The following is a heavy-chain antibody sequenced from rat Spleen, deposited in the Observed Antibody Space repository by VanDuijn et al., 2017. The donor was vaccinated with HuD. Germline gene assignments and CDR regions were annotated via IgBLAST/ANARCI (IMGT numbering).Heavy chain of an antibody. J-gene: IGHJ3*01. CDR3: TREGTTTSVFAY. D-gene: IGHD1-5*01. CDR2: MWSGGST. Sequence: EVQLKESGPGLVQPSQTLSLTCTVSGFSLTDYSIHWVRQPPGKGLEWMGVMWSGGSTAYNSVLKSRLSISRDTSKSQVYLKKNILQTEDTAMYYCTREGTTTSVFAYWGQGTLVTVSS. V-gene: IGHV2S63*01. CDR1: GFSLTDYS.